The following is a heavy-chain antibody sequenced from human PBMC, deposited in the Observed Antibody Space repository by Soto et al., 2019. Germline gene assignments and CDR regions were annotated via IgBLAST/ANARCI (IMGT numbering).Heavy chain of an antibody. D-gene: IGHD2-2*01. CDR3: ARIPTAMDGMDV. Sequence: GGALRLTSAASGVTLSRYSMNWVRQAPGKGLEWVSSISSSSSYIYYADSVKGRFTISRDNAKNSLYLQMNSLRAEDTAVYYCARIPTAMDGMDVWGPGTAVTVS. J-gene: IGHJ6*02. CDR1: GVTLSRYS. V-gene: IGHV3-21*01. CDR2: ISSSSSYI.